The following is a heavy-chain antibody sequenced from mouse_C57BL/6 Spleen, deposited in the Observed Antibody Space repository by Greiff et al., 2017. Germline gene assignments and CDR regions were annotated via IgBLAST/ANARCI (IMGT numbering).Heavy chain of an antibody. CDR2: ISDGGSYT. V-gene: IGHV5-4*01. CDR3: ARDSSGFAY. J-gene: IGHJ3*01. D-gene: IGHD3-1*01. CDR1: GFTFSSYA. Sequence: EVKLQESGGGLVKPGGSLKLSCAASGFTFSSYAMSWVRQTPEKRLEWVATISDGGSYTYYPDNVQGRFPISRDNAKNNLYLQMSHLKSEDTAMYYCARDSSGFAYWGQGTLVTVSA.